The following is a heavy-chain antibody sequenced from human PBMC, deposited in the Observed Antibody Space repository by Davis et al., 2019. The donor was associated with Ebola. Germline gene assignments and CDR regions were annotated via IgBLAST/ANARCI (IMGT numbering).Heavy chain of an antibody. CDR2: IYHSGSA. CDR1: GGSISSSSYY. Sequence: PSETLSLTCTVSGGSISSSSYYWGWIRQPPGRGLEWIGSIYHSGSAYYNPSLKSRVTISVDTSKNQFSLKLTSVTAADTAVYYCARYCSSNTCNLFDFWGQGSLVTVSS. CDR3: ARYCSSNTCNLFDF. D-gene: IGHD2-2*01. V-gene: IGHV4-39*07. J-gene: IGHJ5*01.